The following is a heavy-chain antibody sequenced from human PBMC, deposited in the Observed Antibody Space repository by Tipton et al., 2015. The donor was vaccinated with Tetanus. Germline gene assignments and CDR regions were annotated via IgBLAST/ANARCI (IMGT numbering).Heavy chain of an antibody. J-gene: IGHJ6*02. CDR1: GFTFSSYA. CDR2: ISGSGGST. Sequence: SLRLSCAASGFTFSSYAMSWVRQAPGKGLEWVSAISGSGGSTYYADSVKGRFTISRDNSKNTLYLQMNSLRAEDTAVYYCARDRSYYSSGSYYYYGIDVWGPGTTVTVSS. CDR3: ARDRSYYSSGSYYYYGIDV. D-gene: IGHD3-10*01. V-gene: IGHV3-23*01.